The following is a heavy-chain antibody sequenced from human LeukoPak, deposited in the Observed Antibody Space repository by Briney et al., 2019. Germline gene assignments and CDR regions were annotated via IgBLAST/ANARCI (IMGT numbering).Heavy chain of an antibody. V-gene: IGHV1-18*01. CDR1: GYTFTSYC. CDR3: ARGRWIVVVRAAIAAFDI. Sequence: RASVKLSCKASGYTFTSYCISWVRQAPGQGLEWMGCISAYNGNTNYAQKLQGRVTMTTDTSTSTAYMELRSLRSDDTAVYYCARGRWIVVVRAAIAAFDIWGQGTMVTVSS. CDR2: ISAYNGNT. D-gene: IGHD2-2*02. J-gene: IGHJ3*02.